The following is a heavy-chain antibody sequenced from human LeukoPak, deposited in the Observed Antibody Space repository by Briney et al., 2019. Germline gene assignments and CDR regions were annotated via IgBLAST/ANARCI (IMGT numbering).Heavy chain of an antibody. J-gene: IGHJ4*02. CDR1: GFTFSSYA. D-gene: IGHD3-10*01. Sequence: GGSLRLSCAASGFTFSSYAMSWVRQAPGKGLEWVSAISGSGGSTYYADSVKGRFTISRDNSKNTLYLQMNSLRAEDTAVYYCAKDGPGSYYLLYYFDYWGQGTLVTVSS. CDR2: ISGSGGST. V-gene: IGHV3-23*01. CDR3: AKDGPGSYYLLYYFDY.